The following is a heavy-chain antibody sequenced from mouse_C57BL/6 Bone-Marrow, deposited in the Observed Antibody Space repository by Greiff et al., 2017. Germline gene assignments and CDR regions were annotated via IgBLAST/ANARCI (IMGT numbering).Heavy chain of an antibody. J-gene: IGHJ4*01. D-gene: IGHD2-1*01. Sequence: QVQLQQPGAELVKPGASVKLSCKASGYTFTSYWMHWVKQRPGQGLEWIGMIHPNSGSTNYNEKFKSKATLTADKSSSTAYMQLSSLTSEDSAVYYCTRWGIDYGNCPCAMDYWGQGTSVTVSS. V-gene: IGHV1-64*01. CDR3: TRWGIDYGNCPCAMDY. CDR1: GYTFTSYW. CDR2: IHPNSGST.